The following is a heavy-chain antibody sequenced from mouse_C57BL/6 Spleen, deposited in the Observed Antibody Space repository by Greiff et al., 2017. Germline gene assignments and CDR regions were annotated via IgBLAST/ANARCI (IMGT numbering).Heavy chain of an antibody. J-gene: IGHJ3*01. CDR3: ARKGDFSLAY. D-gene: IGHD3-3*01. CDR2: IYPRSGNT. CDR1: GYTFTSYG. Sequence: QVQLKQSGAELARPGASVKLSCKASGYTFTSYGISWVKQRTGQGLEWIGEIYPRSGNTYYNEKFKGKATLTADKSSSTAYMELRSLTSEDSAVYFCARKGDFSLAYWGQGTLVTVSA. V-gene: IGHV1-81*01.